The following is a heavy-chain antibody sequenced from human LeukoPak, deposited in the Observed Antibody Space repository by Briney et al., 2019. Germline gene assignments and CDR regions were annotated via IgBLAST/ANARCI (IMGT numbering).Heavy chain of an antibody. J-gene: IGHJ4*02. CDR2: ISYDGINK. V-gene: IGHV3-30-3*01. D-gene: IGHD6-19*01. CDR3: ARGRQWLSKGYFDY. CDR1: GFTFSSYA. Sequence: PGRSLRLSCAASGFTFSSYAMHWVRQAPGKGLEWVAVISYDGINKYYADSVKGRFTISRDNSKNTLYLQMNSLRAEDTAVYYCARGRQWLSKGYFDYWGQGTLVTVSS.